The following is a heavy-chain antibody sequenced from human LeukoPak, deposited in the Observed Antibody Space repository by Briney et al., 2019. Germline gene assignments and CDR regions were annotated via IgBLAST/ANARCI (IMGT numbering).Heavy chain of an antibody. V-gene: IGHV3-23*01. CDR2: ISGSGDST. J-gene: IGHJ4*02. D-gene: IGHD1-26*01. CDR3: ARRGTYFGGFDY. Sequence: GGSLRLSCSASGFSFSNNDMSWVRQAPGKGLEWVSGISGSGDSTNYGDSVKGRFTISRDNSKNRLYLQMNSLRVEDTAVYYCARRGTYFGGFDYWGQGTLVIVPS. CDR1: GFSFSNND.